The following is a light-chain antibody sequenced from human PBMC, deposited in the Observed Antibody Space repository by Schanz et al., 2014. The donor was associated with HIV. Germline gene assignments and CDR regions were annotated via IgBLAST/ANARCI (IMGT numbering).Light chain of an antibody. CDR1: NSNIGAGYD. Sequence: QSVLTQPPSVSGAPGQRVTISCTGSNSNIGAGYDVHWYQQLPGTAPKLLIYGNSNRPSGVPDRFSGSKSGTSASLAITGLQAEDEADYYCQSYDSSLRVVVFGGGTKLTVL. CDR2: GNS. V-gene: IGLV1-40*01. CDR3: QSYDSSLRVVV. J-gene: IGLJ2*01.